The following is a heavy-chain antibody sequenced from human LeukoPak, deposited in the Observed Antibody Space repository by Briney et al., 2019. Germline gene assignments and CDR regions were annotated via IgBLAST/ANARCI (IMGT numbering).Heavy chain of an antibody. V-gene: IGHV3-66*01. J-gene: IGHJ6*02. CDR3: ARDRCLGYRHFYYGMDV. D-gene: IGHD5-12*01. CDR2: IYSGGST. Sequence: GGSLRLSCAASGFTISSNYMSWVRQAPGKGLEWVSVIYSGGSTYYADSVKGRFTISRDNSKNTLYLQMNSLRAEDTAVYYCARDRCLGYRHFYYGMDVGGQGTTVTVSS. CDR1: GFTISSNY.